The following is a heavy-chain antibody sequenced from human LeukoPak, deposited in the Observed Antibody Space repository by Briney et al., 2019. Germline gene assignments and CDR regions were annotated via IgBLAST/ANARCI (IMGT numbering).Heavy chain of an antibody. CDR3: ARVPSYYDFWSGYQDHYYYGMDV. J-gene: IGHJ6*02. D-gene: IGHD3-3*01. V-gene: IGHV3-66*02. CDR1: GFTVSSNY. Sequence: PGGSLRLSCAASGFTVSSNYMSWVRQAPGKGLEWVSVIYSGGSTYYADSVKGRFTISRDNSKNTLYPQMNSLRAEDTAVYYCARVPSYYDFWSGYQDHYYYGMDVWGQGTTVTVSS. CDR2: IYSGGST.